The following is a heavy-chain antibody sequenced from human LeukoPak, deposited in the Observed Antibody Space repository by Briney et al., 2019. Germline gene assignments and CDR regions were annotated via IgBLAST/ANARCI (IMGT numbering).Heavy chain of an antibody. CDR1: GSTFSSYS. Sequence: GGSLRLSCAASGSTFSSYSMNWVRQAPGKGLEWVSYISSSSSTIYYADSVKGRFTISRDNAKNSLYLQMNSLRAEDTAVYYCARRHCSSTSCYMYYYYYMDVWGKGTTVTVSS. J-gene: IGHJ6*03. V-gene: IGHV3-48*01. CDR3: ARRHCSSTSCYMYYYYYMDV. D-gene: IGHD2-2*02. CDR2: ISSSSSTI.